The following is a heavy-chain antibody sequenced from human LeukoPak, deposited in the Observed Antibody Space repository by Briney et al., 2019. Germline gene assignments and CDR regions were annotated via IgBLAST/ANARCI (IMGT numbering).Heavy chain of an antibody. V-gene: IGHV1-18*01. Sequence: GASVKVSCKASGYTFTSYGISWVRQAPGQGLEWMGWISAYNGNTNYAQKLQGRVTMTTDTSTSTAYMELRSLRSEDTAVYYCAREVRGILTGYRYYYMDVWGKGTTVTVSS. D-gene: IGHD3-9*01. CDR3: AREVRGILTGYRYYYMDV. CDR2: ISAYNGNT. CDR1: GYTFTSYG. J-gene: IGHJ6*03.